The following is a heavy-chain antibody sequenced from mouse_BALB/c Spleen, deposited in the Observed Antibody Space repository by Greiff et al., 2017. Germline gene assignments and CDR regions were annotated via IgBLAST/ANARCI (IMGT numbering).Heavy chain of an antibody. CDR3: AREEHGSSAHARDY. V-gene: IGHV1S137*01. J-gene: IGHJ4*01. CDR2: ISTYYGDA. D-gene: IGHD1-1*01. Sequence: VQLQQSGAELVRPGVSVKISCKGSGYTFTDYAMHWVKQSHAKSLEWIGVISTYYGDASYNQKFKGKATMTVDKSSSTAYMELARLTSEDSAIYYSAREEHGSSAHARDYGGQGTSVTVSS. CDR1: GYTFTDYA.